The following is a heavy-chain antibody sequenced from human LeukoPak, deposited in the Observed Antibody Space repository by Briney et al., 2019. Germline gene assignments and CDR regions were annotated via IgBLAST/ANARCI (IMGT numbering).Heavy chain of an antibody. CDR1: GCSNSSYY. J-gene: IGHJ4*02. Sequence: PSETLSLTFTVTGCSNSSYYWNWIRQPPAKELAWIGYISYTRGTNYIPSLKSRVTISVDTCKNQFSLKLSSVTAVDTDVYYCARVPPLSRLYTGNNYYFDYWGQGTLVTVSS. CDR2: ISYTRGT. D-gene: IGHD5-24*01. CDR3: ARVPPLSRLYTGNNYYFDY. V-gene: IGHV4-59*01.